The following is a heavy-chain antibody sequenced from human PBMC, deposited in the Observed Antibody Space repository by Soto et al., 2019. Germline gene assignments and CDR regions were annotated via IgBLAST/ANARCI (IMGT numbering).Heavy chain of an antibody. J-gene: IGHJ5*02. CDR3: AIRDVARNFDP. CDR2: ISTGGSIA. D-gene: IGHD3-3*01. V-gene: IGHV3-23*01. CDR1: GFTFSSYA. Sequence: PGGSLRLSCAASGFTFSSYAMSWVRQAPGKGLEWVSAISTGGSIAYYTDSVKGRFTISRDNSRNILYLQMNSLRAEDTAIYYCAIRDVARNFDPWGQGTLVTVSS.